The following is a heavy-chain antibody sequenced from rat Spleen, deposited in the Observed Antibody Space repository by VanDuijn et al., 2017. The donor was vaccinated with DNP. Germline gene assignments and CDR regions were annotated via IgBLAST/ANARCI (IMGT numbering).Heavy chain of an antibody. CDR1: DYSITGNY. D-gene: IGHD1-12*02. V-gene: IGHV3-1*01. Sequence: EVQLQESGPGRVKPSQSLSLTCSVTDYSITGNYWGWIRKFPGNKMEWIGHISYSGSTSYNPSLKSRISITRDTSKNQFFLQLNSVTTEDTATYYCARDSRDGTYYYPMDAWGQGASVTVSS. CDR3: ARDSRDGTYYYPMDA. J-gene: IGHJ4*01. CDR2: ISYSGST.